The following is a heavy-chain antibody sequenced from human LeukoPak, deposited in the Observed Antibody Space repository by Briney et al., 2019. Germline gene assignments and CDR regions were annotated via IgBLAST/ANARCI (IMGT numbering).Heavy chain of an antibody. Sequence: SETLSLTCAVYGGSFSDYSWTWIRQPPGKGLEWIGEINQSGGTNHNPSLKSQVTMSVDTSKNQFSLKLSSVTAADTAVYYCARDRLRWGLGPDAFDIWGQGTMVTVSS. J-gene: IGHJ3*02. V-gene: IGHV4-34*01. CDR1: GGSFSDYS. CDR2: INQSGGT. CDR3: ARDRLRWGLGPDAFDI. D-gene: IGHD4-23*01.